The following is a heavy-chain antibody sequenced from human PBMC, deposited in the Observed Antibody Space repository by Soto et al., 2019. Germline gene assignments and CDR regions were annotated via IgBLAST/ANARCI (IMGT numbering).Heavy chain of an antibody. CDR3: ARVGGGSGYYYRYYYYYGMDV. V-gene: IGHV3-21*01. CDR1: GFTFSSYS. Sequence: GGSLRLSCAASGFTFSSYSMNWVRQAPGKGLEWVSSISSSSSCIYYADSVKGRFTISRDNAKNSLYLQMNSLRAEDTAVYYCARVGGGSGYYYRYYYYYGMDVWGQGTTVTVSS. J-gene: IGHJ6*02. CDR2: ISSSSSCI. D-gene: IGHD3-22*01.